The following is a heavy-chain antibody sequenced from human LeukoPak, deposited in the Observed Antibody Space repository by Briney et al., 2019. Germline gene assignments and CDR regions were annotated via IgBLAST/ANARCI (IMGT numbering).Heavy chain of an antibody. CDR3: AKDQGDRGVMNY. D-gene: IGHD3-10*01. J-gene: IGHJ4*02. V-gene: IGHV3-30*18. Sequence: GGSLRLSCAASGFTFSSYGMHWVRQAPGKGLEWVAVISYDGSNKYYADSVKGRFTISRDNSKNTLYLQMDSLRAEDTAVYYCAKDQGDRGVMNYWGQGTLVTVSS. CDR1: GFTFSSYG. CDR2: ISYDGSNK.